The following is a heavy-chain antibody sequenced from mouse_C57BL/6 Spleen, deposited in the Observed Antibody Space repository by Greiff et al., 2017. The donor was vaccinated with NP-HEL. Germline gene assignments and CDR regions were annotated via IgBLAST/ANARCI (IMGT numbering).Heavy chain of an antibody. Sequence: QVQLQQPGTELVKPGASVKLSCKASGYTFTSYWMHWVKQRPGQGLEWIGNINPSNGGTNYNEKLKSKATLTVDKSSSTAYMQLSSLTSEDAAVYYCAREGYYYGSSRYWGQGTTLTVSS. CDR2: INPSNGGT. J-gene: IGHJ2*01. CDR1: GYTFTSYW. D-gene: IGHD1-1*01. CDR3: AREGYYYGSSRY. V-gene: IGHV1-53*01.